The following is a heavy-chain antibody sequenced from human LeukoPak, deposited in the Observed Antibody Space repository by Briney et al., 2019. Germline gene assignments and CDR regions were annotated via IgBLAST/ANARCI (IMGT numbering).Heavy chain of an antibody. V-gene: IGHV3-74*01. CDR3: ARDVPHNWFDT. J-gene: IGHJ5*02. CDR2: INSDGGGA. CDR1: GITFGNNW. Sequence: GGSLRLSCAASGITFGNNWMHWVRKGPGKGLVWISRINSDGGGAIYADSVKGRFTVSRDNAKNTLYLQMNSLRAEDTAVYYCARDVPHNWFDTWGQGTLVTVSS.